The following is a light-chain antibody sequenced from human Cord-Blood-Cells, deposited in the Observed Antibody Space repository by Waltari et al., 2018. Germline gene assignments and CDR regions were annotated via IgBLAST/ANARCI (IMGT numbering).Light chain of an antibody. V-gene: IGKV3-11*01. Sequence: IVLTQSPDTLSLSKGESATLSCRASQSVSSYLAWYQQKPGQAPRLLIYDASNSATGIPARFSGSGSGTDFTLTISSLEPEDFAVYYCQQRSNWPLTFGGGTKVEIK. CDR1: QSVSSY. J-gene: IGKJ4*01. CDR2: DAS. CDR3: QQRSNWPLT.